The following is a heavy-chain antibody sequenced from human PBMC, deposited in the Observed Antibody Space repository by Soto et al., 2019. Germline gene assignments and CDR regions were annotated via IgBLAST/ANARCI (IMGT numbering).Heavy chain of an antibody. V-gene: IGHV3-73*02. CDR1: GFTFSGSA. J-gene: IGHJ3*02. D-gene: IGHD6-19*01. CDR2: IRTKANRYAT. Sequence: EVQLVESGGGLVQPGGSLKLSCAASGFTFSGSAIHWVRQASGKGPEWVGRIRTKANRYATVYAASVKGRFTISRDDSKNTAYLQMNSLRSEDTAVYYCAKDFNQQWPYTDAFDIWGQGTMVTVSS. CDR3: AKDFNQQWPYTDAFDI.